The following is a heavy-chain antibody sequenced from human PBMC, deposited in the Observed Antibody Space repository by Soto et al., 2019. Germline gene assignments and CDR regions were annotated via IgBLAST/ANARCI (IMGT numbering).Heavy chain of an antibody. CDR1: GGTFSSYA. CDR3: ARASWRPTRAQEHYYYGMDF. Sequence: QVQLVQSGAEVKKPGSSVKVSCKASGGTFSSYAISWVRQAPGQGLEWMGGIIPIFGTANCAQKFQGRVTITADESTSTAYMELSSLRSEDTAVYYCARASWRPTRAQEHYYYGMDFWGQGTTVTVSS. J-gene: IGHJ6*02. V-gene: IGHV1-69*01. CDR2: IIPIFGTA. D-gene: IGHD3-3*01.